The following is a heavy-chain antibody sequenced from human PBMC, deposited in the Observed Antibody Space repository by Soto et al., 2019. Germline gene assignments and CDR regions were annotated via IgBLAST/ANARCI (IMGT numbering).Heavy chain of an antibody. CDR2: ISGRGGCT. Sequence: GGSLRLSCAASGFTFSSYAMSWVRQAPGKGLEWVSAISGRGGCTYYADSVKGRFTISRDNSKNTLYLHMYSLRAEATAVYYCANVAFHDSSGYAENFDYWGTGTLVTVSS. V-gene: IGHV3-23*01. J-gene: IGHJ4*02. CDR1: GFTFSSYA. D-gene: IGHD3-22*01. CDR3: ANVAFHDSSGYAENFDY.